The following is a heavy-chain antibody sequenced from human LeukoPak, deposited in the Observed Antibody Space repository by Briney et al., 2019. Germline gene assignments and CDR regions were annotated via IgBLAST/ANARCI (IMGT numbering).Heavy chain of an antibody. Sequence: GGSLRLSCAASGFTFNSYWMHWVRQAPGKGLVWVSRVNSDGSYTSFADSVKGRFTISRDNAKNTLYLQINSLRAEDTAVYYCARHRPLDYWGPGTLVTVSS. CDR1: GFTFNSYW. CDR3: ARHRPLDY. V-gene: IGHV3-74*01. CDR2: VNSDGSYT. J-gene: IGHJ4*02.